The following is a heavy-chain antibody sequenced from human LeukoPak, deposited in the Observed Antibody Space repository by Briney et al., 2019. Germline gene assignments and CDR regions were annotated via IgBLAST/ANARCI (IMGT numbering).Heavy chain of an antibody. V-gene: IGHV4-30-4*01. CDR3: ASTKRGKYCSSTSCYIFDY. Sequence: SLTLSLTCTVSGGSISSGDYYWSWIRQPPGKGLEWIGYIYYRGSTYYNPSLKSRVTISVDTSKNQFSLKLSSVTAADTAVYYCASTKRGKYCSSTSCYIFDYWGQGTLVTVSS. D-gene: IGHD2-2*02. CDR2: IYYRGST. CDR1: GGSISSGDYY. J-gene: IGHJ4*02.